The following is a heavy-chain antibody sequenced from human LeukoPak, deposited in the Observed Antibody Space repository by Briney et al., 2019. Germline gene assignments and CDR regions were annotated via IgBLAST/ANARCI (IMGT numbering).Heavy chain of an antibody. CDR3: ARDYCSSTSCLFDY. Sequence: HWASVTVSCKASGYTFTGYHMHWVRQAPGQGLEWMGRINPNSGDTNNAQKFQGRVTMTRDTSISTAYMDLSRLTSDDTAVYYCARDYCSSTSCLFDYWGQGTLVTVSS. V-gene: IGHV1-2*06. D-gene: IGHD2-2*01. CDR2: INPNSGDT. J-gene: IGHJ4*02. CDR1: GYTFTGYH.